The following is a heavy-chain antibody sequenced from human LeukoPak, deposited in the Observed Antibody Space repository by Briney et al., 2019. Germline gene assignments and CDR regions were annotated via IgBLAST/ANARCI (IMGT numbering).Heavy chain of an antibody. V-gene: IGHV3-74*01. Sequence: PTGGSLRLSCAASGFTFSSYWMNWVRQAPGKGLVWVSRIASDGSSTTYADSVKGRFSISRDNAKNTLYLQMNSLRVEDTAVYYCAGGRPHGNDYWGQGTLVTVSS. D-gene: IGHD4-23*01. CDR2: IASDGSST. CDR1: GFTFSSYW. CDR3: AGGRPHGNDY. J-gene: IGHJ4*02.